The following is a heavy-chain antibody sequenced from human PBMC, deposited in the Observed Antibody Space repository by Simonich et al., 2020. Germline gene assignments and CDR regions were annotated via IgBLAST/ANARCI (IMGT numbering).Heavy chain of an antibody. J-gene: IGHJ6*02. V-gene: IGHV3-21*01. Sequence: EVQLVESGGGLVKPGGSLRLSCAASGFTFSSYSMNWVRQAPGKGLEWVSSISSSSSYIYYADSVKGRFTIPRDNAKNSLYLKMNSRRAEDTAVYYCAGGVYCSSTSCSTYYYYGMDVWGQGTTVTVSS. CDR3: AGGVYCSSTSCSTYYYYGMDV. D-gene: IGHD2-2*01. CDR2: ISSSSSYI. CDR1: GFTFSSYS.